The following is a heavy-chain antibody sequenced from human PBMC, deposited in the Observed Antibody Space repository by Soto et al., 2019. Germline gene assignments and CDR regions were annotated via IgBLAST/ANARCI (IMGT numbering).Heavy chain of an antibody. J-gene: IGHJ5*02. CDR3: ARQWLPLNWFDP. CDR2: IYYSGST. CDR1: GGSISSGGYY. V-gene: IGHV4-31*03. Sequence: QVQLQESGPGLVKPSQTLSLTCTVSGGSISSGGYYWSWIRQHPGKGLEWIGYIYYSGSTYYNPSLKSRVTISVDTSKNQFSLKLSSVTAADTGVYYCARQWLPLNWFDPWGQGTLVTVSS. D-gene: IGHD3-22*01.